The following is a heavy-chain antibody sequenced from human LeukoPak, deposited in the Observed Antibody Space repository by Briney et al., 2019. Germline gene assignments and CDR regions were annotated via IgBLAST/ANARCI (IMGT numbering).Heavy chain of an antibody. V-gene: IGHV1-3*01. CDR2: INAGNGNT. Sequence: ASVKVSCKASGYTFTSYVMHWVRQAPGQRLEWMGWINAGNGNTKYSQKFQGRVTITRDTSASTAYKALSSLRSEDTAVYYCARGPSRPWFDPWGQGTLVTVSS. CDR1: GYTFTSYV. J-gene: IGHJ5*02. CDR3: ARGPSRPWFDP.